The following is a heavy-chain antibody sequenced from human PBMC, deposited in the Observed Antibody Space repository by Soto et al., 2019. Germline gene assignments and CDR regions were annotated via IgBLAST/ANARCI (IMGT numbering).Heavy chain of an antibody. Sequence: ASVKVSCKASGYTFTSYRISWVRQAPGQGLEWMGWISAYNGNTNYAQKLQGRVSMTTNTSTNTAYMELRSLRSDDTAVYYDASISAAEAGGYMDVWGKGTTVTVSS. D-gene: IGHD1-20*01. CDR3: ASISAAEAGGYMDV. CDR1: GYTFTSYR. V-gene: IGHV1-18*01. J-gene: IGHJ6*03. CDR2: ISAYNGNT.